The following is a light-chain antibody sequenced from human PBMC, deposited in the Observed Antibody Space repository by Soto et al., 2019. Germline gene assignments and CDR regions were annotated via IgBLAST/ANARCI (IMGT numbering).Light chain of an antibody. V-gene: IGKV3-20*01. J-gene: IGKJ4*01. Sequence: EIVLTQSPGTVSLSPGARATLSCRASQSGSRSDLAWYQHKLGQSPRLLIYGTSSRATGIPDRFSGSGSGTGCTLNIRRPEPEDSAVYYCQQYGNSPTVGGGPNEEIK. CDR1: QSGSRSD. CDR3: QQYGNSPT. CDR2: GTS.